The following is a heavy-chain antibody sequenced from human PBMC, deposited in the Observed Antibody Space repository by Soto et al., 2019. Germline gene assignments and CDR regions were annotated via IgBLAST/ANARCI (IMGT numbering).Heavy chain of an antibody. D-gene: IGHD3-3*01. V-gene: IGHV3-30*15. Sequence: PGGSLMLSCSASVFTFIGYPIHLVLQPPGKGLEWVSFISYDGRNQKYSESVKGLFTISRDNSKNTLYLQMSSLRTEDTAVYYCAIPGYYFWDNSYVHSFHSWGPGTXLNVS. CDR3: AIPGYYFWDNSYVHSFHS. CDR1: VFTFIGYP. J-gene: IGHJ4*02. CDR2: ISYDGRNQ.